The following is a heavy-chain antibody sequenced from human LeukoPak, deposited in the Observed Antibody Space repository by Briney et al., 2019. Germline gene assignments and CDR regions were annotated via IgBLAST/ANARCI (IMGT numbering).Heavy chain of an antibody. CDR1: GYTFTSYG. J-gene: IGHJ4*02. D-gene: IGHD3-9*01. Sequence: ASVKVSCKASGYTFTSYGISWVRQAPGRGLEWMGWISAYNGNTNYAQKLQGRVTMTTDTSTSTAYMELRSLRSDDTAVYYCARDFFDILTGYVLPDYWGQGTLVTVSS. V-gene: IGHV1-18*01. CDR2: ISAYNGNT. CDR3: ARDFFDILTGYVLPDY.